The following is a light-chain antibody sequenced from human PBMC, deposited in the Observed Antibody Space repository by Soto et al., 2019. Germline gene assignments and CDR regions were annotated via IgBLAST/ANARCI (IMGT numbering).Light chain of an antibody. CDR3: EQYVRSPVYT. Sequence: EIVLTQSPGTLSLSPGERATLSCRASQTITSSSLAWYQQKPGQAPRLLIYGASSRATGIPDRFSGSGSGTDFSLTISRLEPEDFAVYYCEQYVRSPVYTFGQGTKLEIK. CDR2: GAS. V-gene: IGKV3-20*01. CDR1: QTITSSS. J-gene: IGKJ2*01.